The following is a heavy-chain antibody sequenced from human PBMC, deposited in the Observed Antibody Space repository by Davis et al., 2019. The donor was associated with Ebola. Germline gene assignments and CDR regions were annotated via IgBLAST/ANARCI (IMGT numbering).Heavy chain of an antibody. CDR1: GGTFTSHA. V-gene: IGHV1-69*06. Sequence: SVKVSCKASGGTFTSHAFSWVRQAPGQGLEFMGGIIPLFGKAYYAQRFQDRVTITADKSTNTVYMEVNSLRSEDTAMYYCASTLTETGTDHFAPAGYWGQGTLVIVSS. CDR2: IIPLFGKA. J-gene: IGHJ4*02. D-gene: IGHD1-1*01. CDR3: ASTLTETGTDHFAPAGY.